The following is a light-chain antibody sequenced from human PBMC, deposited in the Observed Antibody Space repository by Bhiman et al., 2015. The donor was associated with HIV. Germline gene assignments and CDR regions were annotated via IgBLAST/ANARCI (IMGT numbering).Light chain of an antibody. Sequence: QSALTQPASVSGSPGQSITISCTGTSSDVGGYDYVSWYQQYPGKAPKLMIYDVSERPSGVSNRFSGSKSGNTASLAITGLQAEDEADYYCQSYDSSLNGWVFGGGTKLTVL. CDR1: SSDVGGYDY. V-gene: IGLV2-14*01. CDR2: DVS. CDR3: QSYDSSLNGWV. J-gene: IGLJ3*02.